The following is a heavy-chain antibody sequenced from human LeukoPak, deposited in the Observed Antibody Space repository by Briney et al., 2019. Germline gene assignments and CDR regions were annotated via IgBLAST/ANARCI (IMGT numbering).Heavy chain of an antibody. D-gene: IGHD3-22*01. CDR2: IRSKANTYAT. Sequence: GGSLRLSCAASGFTLSGSAMHWARQASGKGLEWVGRIRSKANTYATAYAASVRGRFTISRDESKNTAYLQMNSLKTEDTAVYYCTRRSTDDSSGYYSTWGQGTLVTVSS. J-gene: IGHJ5*02. V-gene: IGHV3-73*01. CDR1: GFTLSGSA. CDR3: TRRSTDDSSGYYST.